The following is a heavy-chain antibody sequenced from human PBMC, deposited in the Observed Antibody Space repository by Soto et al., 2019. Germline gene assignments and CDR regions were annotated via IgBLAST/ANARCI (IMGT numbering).Heavy chain of an antibody. CDR2: IYSGGST. CDR1: GITVSGNY. Sequence: PGGSLRLSCAASGITVSGNYMAWVRQAPGKGLEWVSLIYSGGSTYYAASVKGRFTISRDSSKNTLLLQMNSLRAEDTAIYFCARVLCSSSSCYKRGFDFWGQGTLVTVSS. D-gene: IGHD2-2*02. CDR3: ARVLCSSSSCYKRGFDF. J-gene: IGHJ4*02. V-gene: IGHV3-53*01.